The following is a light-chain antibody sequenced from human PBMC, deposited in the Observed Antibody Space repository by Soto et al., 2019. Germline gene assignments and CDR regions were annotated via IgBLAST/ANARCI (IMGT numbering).Light chain of an antibody. CDR2: EAN. Sequence: QSALTQPASVSGSPGQSITISCTGTSSDVGSYHLVSWYQQHSGKVPKLLIYEANKRPSGISKRFSGSKSGNTASLTSFGLQAEDEADYYCCSYAGTGTFGGYVFGTGSKFTVL. CDR3: CSYAGTGTFGGYV. J-gene: IGLJ1*01. CDR1: SSDVGSYHL. V-gene: IGLV2-23*01.